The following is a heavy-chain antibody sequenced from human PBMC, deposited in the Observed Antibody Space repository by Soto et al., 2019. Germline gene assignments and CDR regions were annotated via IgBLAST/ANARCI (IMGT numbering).Heavy chain of an antibody. CDR2: IYYSGST. D-gene: IGHD2-15*01. J-gene: IGHJ4*02. Sequence: QVQLQESGPGLVKPSETLSLTCTVSGGSISSYYWSWIRQPPGKGLEWIGYIYYSGSTNYNPSLKSRVTISVDTSKNQFSLKLSSVIAADTAVYYCAREGYCSGGSCYSGYWGQGTLVTVSS. CDR3: AREGYCSGGSCYSGY. CDR1: GGSISSYY. V-gene: IGHV4-59*01.